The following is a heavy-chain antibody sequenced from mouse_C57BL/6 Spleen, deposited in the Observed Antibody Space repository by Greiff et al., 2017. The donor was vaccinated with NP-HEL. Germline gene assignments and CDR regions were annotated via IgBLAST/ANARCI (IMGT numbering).Heavy chain of an antibody. D-gene: IGHD1-1*01. CDR2: IYPGDGDT. CDR1: GYAFSSYW. Sequence: QVQLQQSGAELVKPGASVKISCKASGYAFSSYWMNWVKQRPGKGLEWIGQIYPGDGDTNYNGKFKGKATLTADKSSSTAYMQLSSRTSEDSAVYFCARYYYGSHYAMDYWGQGTSVTVSS. J-gene: IGHJ4*01. V-gene: IGHV1-80*01. CDR3: ARYYYGSHYAMDY.